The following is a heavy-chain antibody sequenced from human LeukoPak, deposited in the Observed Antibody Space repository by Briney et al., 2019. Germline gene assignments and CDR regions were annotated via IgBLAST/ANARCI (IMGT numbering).Heavy chain of an antibody. Sequence: PGGSLRLSCAASGFTFSSYAMSWVRQAPGKGLEWVSAISGSGGSTYYADSVKGRFTISRDNSKNTLYLEMNSLRAEDTAVYYCAKDKYDYGGNGDYWGQGTLVTVSS. CDR2: ISGSGGST. J-gene: IGHJ4*02. D-gene: IGHD4-23*01. V-gene: IGHV3-23*01. CDR3: AKDKYDYGGNGDY. CDR1: GFTFSSYA.